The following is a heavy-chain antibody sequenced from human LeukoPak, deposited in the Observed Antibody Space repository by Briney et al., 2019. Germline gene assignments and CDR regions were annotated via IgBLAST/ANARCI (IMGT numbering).Heavy chain of an antibody. V-gene: IGHV3-74*01. CDR3: ARTSGMVRGVDY. Sequence: GGSLRLSCAASGFTFSSYWMHWVRQAPGKGLVWVSRINSDGSSTSYADSVKGRFTISRDNAKNTLYLQMNSLRAEDTAVYYCARTSGMVRGVDYWGQGTLVTVSS. D-gene: IGHD3-10*01. J-gene: IGHJ4*02. CDR1: GFTFSSYW. CDR2: INSDGSST.